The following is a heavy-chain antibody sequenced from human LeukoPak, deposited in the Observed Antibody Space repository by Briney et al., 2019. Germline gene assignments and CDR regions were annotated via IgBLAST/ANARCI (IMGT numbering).Heavy chain of an antibody. CDR1: GFNFSSHW. D-gene: IGHD2-15*01. Sequence: PGGSLTLSCAASGFNFSSHWMSWVRQAPGKGPEWVAHIKPGGSGKYYVDSMEGRFSISRDNAKNSLFLQMSSLRAEDTAVYYCARPSCSGGTCFDYWGHGVLVTVSS. CDR3: ARPSCSGGTCFDY. CDR2: IKPGGSGK. J-gene: IGHJ4*01. V-gene: IGHV3-7*03.